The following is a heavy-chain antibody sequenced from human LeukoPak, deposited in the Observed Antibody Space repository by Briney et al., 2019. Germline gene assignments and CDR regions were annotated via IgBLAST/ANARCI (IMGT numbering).Heavy chain of an antibody. CDR2: FTAYGGT. D-gene: IGHD4-23*01. V-gene: IGHV3-23*01. J-gene: IGHJ5*02. Sequence: WGTLGLSCAASGFIFSDYTMMWVRRPPGKGLQWVATFTAYGGTYYAASVKGRFAISRDNSRDTVSLYMNSLRVEDTAMYYCAKGSTGGKVDWFDPWGPGTLITVSS. CDR1: GFIFSDYT. CDR3: AKGSTGGKVDWFDP.